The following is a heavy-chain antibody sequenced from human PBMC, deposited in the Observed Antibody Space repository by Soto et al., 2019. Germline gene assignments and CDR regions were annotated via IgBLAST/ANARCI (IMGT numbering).Heavy chain of an antibody. V-gene: IGHV1-69*06. CDR3: ARDLPGALLLWFGESIGLGGMDV. CDR1: GGTFSSYA. J-gene: IGHJ6*02. Sequence: QVQLVQSGAEVKKPGSSVKVSCKASGGTFSSYAISWVRQAPGQGLEWMGGIIPIFGTANYAQKFQGRVTITADKSTSTAYMELSSLRSEDTAVYYCARDLPGALLLWFGESIGLGGMDVWGQGTTVTVSS. CDR2: IIPIFGTA. D-gene: IGHD3-10*01.